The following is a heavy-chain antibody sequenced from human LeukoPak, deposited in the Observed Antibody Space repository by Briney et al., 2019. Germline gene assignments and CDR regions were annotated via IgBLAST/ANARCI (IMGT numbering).Heavy chain of an antibody. V-gene: IGHV3-30*04. CDR3: ARPRPRAGDTSRYILSGYYFDY. CDR2: ISYDGTNT. J-gene: IGHJ4*02. D-gene: IGHD2-2*02. CDR1: GFTFSTYS. Sequence: PGGSLRLSCTASGFTFSTYSMHWVRQAPGKGLEWVAVISYDGTNTYQVDSVKGRFTISRDNSNDTLYLRMNSLTPEDTGVYYCARPRPRAGDTSRYILSGYYFDYWGQGALVTVSS.